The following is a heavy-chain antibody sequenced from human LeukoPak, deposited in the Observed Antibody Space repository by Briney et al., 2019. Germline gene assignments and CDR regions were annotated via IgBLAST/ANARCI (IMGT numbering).Heavy chain of an antibody. J-gene: IGHJ4*02. Sequence: SVKVSCKASGGTFSSYAISWVRQAPGQGLEWMGGIIPIFGTANYAQKFQGRVTITRDTSASTAYMELGSLRSEDMAVYYCAREGAYCTNGVCSYVFDYWGQGTLVTVSS. CDR2: IIPIFGTA. CDR3: AREGAYCTNGVCSYVFDY. D-gene: IGHD2-8*01. V-gene: IGHV1-69*05. CDR1: GGTFSSYA.